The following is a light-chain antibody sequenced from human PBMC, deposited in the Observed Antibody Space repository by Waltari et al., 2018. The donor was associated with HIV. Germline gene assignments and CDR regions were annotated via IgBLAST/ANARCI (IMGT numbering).Light chain of an antibody. CDR2: WAS. CDR3: QQYYSTPPT. J-gene: IGKJ1*01. Sequence: DFVMTQSPDSLAVSLGERATINCKSSQNVLYDSNNKNYLAWYQQKPGQPPKLLIYWASTRQSVVPDRFSGSGSGTDFTLTISSLQAEDVAVYYCQQYYSTPPTFGQGTKVEIK. V-gene: IGKV4-1*01. CDR1: QNVLYDSNNKNY.